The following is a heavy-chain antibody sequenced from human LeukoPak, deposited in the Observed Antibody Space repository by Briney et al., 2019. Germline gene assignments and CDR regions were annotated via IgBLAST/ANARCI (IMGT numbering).Heavy chain of an antibody. D-gene: IGHD3-22*01. CDR1: GGSFSGYY. V-gene: IGHV4-34*01. Sequence: SETLSLTCAVYGGSFSGYYWSWIRQPPGKGLEWIGEINHSGSTSYNPSLKSRVTISVDTSKNQFSLKLSSVTAADTAVYYCAHDSSGYYYFDYWGQGTLVTVSS. CDR3: AHDSSGYYYFDY. CDR2: INHSGST. J-gene: IGHJ4*02.